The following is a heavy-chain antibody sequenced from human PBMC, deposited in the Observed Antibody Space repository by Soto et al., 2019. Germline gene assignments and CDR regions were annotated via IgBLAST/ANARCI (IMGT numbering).Heavy chain of an antibody. J-gene: IGHJ4*02. Sequence: QVQLVESGGGVVQPGRSLRLPCAASGFTFSSYGMHWVRQAPGKGLEWVAVISYDGSNKWYADSVKGRFTISRDNSKNTLDLQMNSLRAKETAVYYCAKEGELSLFYFDYWGQGSLVTVSS. CDR3: AKEGELSLFYFDY. V-gene: IGHV3-30*18. CDR2: ISYDGSNK. CDR1: GFTFSSYG. D-gene: IGHD1-1*01.